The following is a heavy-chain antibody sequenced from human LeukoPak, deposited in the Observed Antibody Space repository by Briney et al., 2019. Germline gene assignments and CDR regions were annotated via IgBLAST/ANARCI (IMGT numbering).Heavy chain of an antibody. CDR1: GFTFSSYA. Sequence: PGGSLRLSCAASGFTFSSYAMSWVRQAPGKGLEWVSAISHSGGSTYYADSVKGRFTIPRDNSKNALYLQMNSLRAEDTAVYYCANPRPPVQPERSETTENDYWGQGTLVTVSS. V-gene: IGHV3-23*01. CDR2: ISHSGGST. D-gene: IGHD1-1*01. CDR3: ANPRPPVQPERSETTENDY. J-gene: IGHJ4*02.